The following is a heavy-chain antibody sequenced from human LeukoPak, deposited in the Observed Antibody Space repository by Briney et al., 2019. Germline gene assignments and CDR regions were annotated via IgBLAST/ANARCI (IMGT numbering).Heavy chain of an antibody. Sequence: SETLSLTCTVPGGSISSGSYYWSWIRQPAGKGLEWIGRIYTSGSTNYSPSLKSRVTISVDTSKNQFSLKLSSVTAADTAVYYCARAVPAALVSRWFDPWGQGTLVTVSS. CDR1: GGSISSGSYY. V-gene: IGHV4-61*02. CDR2: IYTSGST. CDR3: ARAVPAALVSRWFDP. J-gene: IGHJ5*02. D-gene: IGHD2-2*01.